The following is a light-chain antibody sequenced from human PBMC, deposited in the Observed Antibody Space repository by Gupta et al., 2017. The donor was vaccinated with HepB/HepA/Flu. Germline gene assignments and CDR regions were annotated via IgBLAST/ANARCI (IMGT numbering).Light chain of an antibody. CDR1: SSNIGAGYD. CDR3: QSYDSSLSGSV. CDR2: GNS. V-gene: IGLV1-40*01. Sequence: QSVLTQPPSVSGAPGQRVTISCTGSSSNIGAGYDVHWYQQLPGTAPKLLTYGNSNRTSGVPDRFSGSKSGTSASLAITWLQAEDEADYYCQSYDSSLSGSVFGGGTKLTVL. J-gene: IGLJ2*01.